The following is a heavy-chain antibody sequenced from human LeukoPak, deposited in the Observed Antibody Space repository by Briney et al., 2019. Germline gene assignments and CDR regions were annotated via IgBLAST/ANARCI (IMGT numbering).Heavy chain of an antibody. CDR2: IYYSGST. CDR3: ARHGGSPDWFDP. J-gene: IGHJ5*02. D-gene: IGHD6-19*01. CDR1: GGSIGSSSYY. Sequence: SETLSLTCTVSGGSIGSSSYYWGWIRQPPGKGLEWIGNIYYSGSTYYNPSLKSRVTVSVDTSKNQFSLKLSSVTAADTAVYYCARHGGSPDWFDPWGQGTLVIVSS. V-gene: IGHV4-39*01.